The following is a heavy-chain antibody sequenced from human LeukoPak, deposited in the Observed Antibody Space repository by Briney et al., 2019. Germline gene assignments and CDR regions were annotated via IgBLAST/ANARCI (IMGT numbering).Heavy chain of an antibody. D-gene: IGHD3-22*01. J-gene: IGHJ4*02. CDR1: GFTFSSYS. Sequence: GGSLRLSCAASGFTFSSYSMNWVRQAPGKGLEWVSYISSSSSTIYYADSVKGRFTISRDNSKNTLYLQMNSLRAEDTAVYYCAKDYYDSSGHSPDFDYWGQGTLVTVSS. CDR3: AKDYYDSSGHSPDFDY. CDR2: ISSSSSTI. V-gene: IGHV3-48*01.